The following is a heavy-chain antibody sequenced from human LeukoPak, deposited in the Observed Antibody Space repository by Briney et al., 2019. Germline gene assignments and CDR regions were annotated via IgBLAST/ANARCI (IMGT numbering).Heavy chain of an antibody. CDR2: INRSGNII. D-gene: IGHD3-9*01. V-gene: IGHV3-48*04. J-gene: IGHJ4*02. CDR3: ARGYDILTNAFDY. CDR1: GFTFSSYG. Sequence: PGGSLRLSCAASGFTFSSYGMSWVRQAPGKGLEWVSYINRSGNIIYYADSVKGRFTISRDNAKNSLYLQMNSLRAEDTAVYYCARGYDILTNAFDYWGQGTLVTVSS.